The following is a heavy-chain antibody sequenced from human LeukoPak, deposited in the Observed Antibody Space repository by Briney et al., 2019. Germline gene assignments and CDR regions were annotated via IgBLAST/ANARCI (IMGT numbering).Heavy chain of an antibody. CDR1: GFTFNTYG. J-gene: IGHJ4*02. V-gene: IGHV3-30*03. Sequence: PGRSLRLSCAASGFTFNTYGMHWVRQAPGKGLEWVAVMSHDGTNTFYGDSVKGRFTVSRDNSKNTLYLQMNSLRAEDTAVYYCATAPNYSSSRLPFDYWGQGTLVTVSS. CDR2: MSHDGTNT. CDR3: ATAPNYSSSRLPFDY. D-gene: IGHD6-13*01.